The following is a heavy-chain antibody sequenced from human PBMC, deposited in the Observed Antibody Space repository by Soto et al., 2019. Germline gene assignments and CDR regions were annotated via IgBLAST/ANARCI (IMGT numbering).Heavy chain of an antibody. Sequence: PSETLSLTCAVSGGSISSGGYSWSWIRQPPGKGLEWIGYIYYSGTTYYNPSLKSRVTISVDTSKNQFSLKVSSVTAADTAVYYCARALIQLWPHYYYGMDVWGQGTTVTVSS. CDR3: ARALIQLWPHYYYGMDV. CDR1: GGSISSGGYS. D-gene: IGHD5-18*01. J-gene: IGHJ6*02. CDR2: IYYSGTT. V-gene: IGHV4-30-2*05.